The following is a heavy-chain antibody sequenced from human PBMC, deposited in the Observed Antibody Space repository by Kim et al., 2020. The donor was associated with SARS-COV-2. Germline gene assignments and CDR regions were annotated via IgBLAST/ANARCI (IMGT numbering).Heavy chain of an antibody. Sequence: GGSLRLSCAASGFTFSSYAMHWVRQAPGKGLEWVAVISYDGSNKYYADSVKGRFTISRDNSKNTLYLQMNSLRAEDTAVYYCARDKPLAPHWYFDLWGRGTLVTVSS. CDR3: ARDKPLAPHWYFDL. CDR2: ISYDGSNK. J-gene: IGHJ2*01. V-gene: IGHV3-30-3*01. CDR1: GFTFSSYA.